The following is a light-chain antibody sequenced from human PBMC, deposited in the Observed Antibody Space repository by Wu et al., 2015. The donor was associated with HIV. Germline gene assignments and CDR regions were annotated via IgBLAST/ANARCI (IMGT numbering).Light chain of an antibody. J-gene: IGKJ2*01. CDR3: QQLINYPYT. V-gene: IGKV1-9*01. CDR1: QGISSY. CDR2: AAS. Sequence: IQLTQSPSSLSASVGDRVTITCRASQGISSYLAWYQQKPGKAPKLLIYAASTLQSGVTPRFSGRGSGTDFTLTISSLQPEDFATYYCQQLINYPYTFGQGTKLEIK.